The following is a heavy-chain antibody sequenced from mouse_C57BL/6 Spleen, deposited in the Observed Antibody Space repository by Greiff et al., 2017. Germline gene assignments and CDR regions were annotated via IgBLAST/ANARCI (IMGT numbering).Heavy chain of an antibody. J-gene: IGHJ4*01. Sequence: EVQRVESGGGLVKPGGSLKLSCAASGFTFSDYGMHWVRQAPEKGLEWVAYISSGSSTIYYADTVKGRFTISRDNAKNTLFLQMNSLRSEDTAMYYCARREKTYYGSSSYYYAMDYWGQGTSVTVSS. CDR2: ISSGSSTI. CDR1: GFTFSDYG. V-gene: IGHV5-17*01. CDR3: ARREKTYYGSSSYYYAMDY. D-gene: IGHD1-1*01.